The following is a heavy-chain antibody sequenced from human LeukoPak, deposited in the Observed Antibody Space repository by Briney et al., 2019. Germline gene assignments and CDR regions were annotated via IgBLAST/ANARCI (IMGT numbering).Heavy chain of an antibody. CDR1: GYSISSGYY. CDR3: ARSEGYGDYLNWFDP. V-gene: IGHV4-38-2*02. Sequence: SETLSLTCTVSGYSISSGYYWGWIRQPPGKGLEWIGSIYHSGSTYYNPSLKSRVTISVDTSKNQFSLKLSSVTAADTAVYYCARSEGYGDYLNWFDPWGQGTLVTVSS. J-gene: IGHJ5*02. D-gene: IGHD4-17*01. CDR2: IYHSGST.